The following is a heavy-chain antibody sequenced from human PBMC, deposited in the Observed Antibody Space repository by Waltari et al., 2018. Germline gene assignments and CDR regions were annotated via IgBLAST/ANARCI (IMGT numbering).Heavy chain of an antibody. V-gene: IGHV4-38-2*02. CDR1: GYSITSGYY. Sequence: QVQLQESGPGLVKPSETLSLTCAVSGYSITSGYYWGWIRPPPGKGLEWIGSLYHSGSTYYNPSLKSRVTISVDTSKNQFSLKVNSVTAADTAVYYCARDSTGYCSGGSCSGGWFDPWGQGILVTVAS. CDR2: LYHSGST. J-gene: IGHJ5*02. D-gene: IGHD2-15*01. CDR3: ARDSTGYCSGGSCSGGWFDP.